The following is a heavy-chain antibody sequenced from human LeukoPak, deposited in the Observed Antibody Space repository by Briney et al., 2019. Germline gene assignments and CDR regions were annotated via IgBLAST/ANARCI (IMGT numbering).Heavy chain of an antibody. Sequence: ASVKVSCKASGYSFTGYYMHWVRQAPGQGLEWMGWINPNSGDTKYSQKFQGRVTMTRDTSISTAYMELSRLRSDDTAVYYCATQRGSYLWGTDFDYWGQGTLVTVSS. CDR3: ATQRGSYLWGTDFDY. J-gene: IGHJ4*02. CDR2: INPNSGDT. D-gene: IGHD3-16*01. CDR1: GYSFTGYY. V-gene: IGHV1-2*02.